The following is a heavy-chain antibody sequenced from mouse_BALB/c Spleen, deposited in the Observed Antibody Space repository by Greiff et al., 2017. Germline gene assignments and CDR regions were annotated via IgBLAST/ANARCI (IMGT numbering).Heavy chain of an antibody. V-gene: IGHV2-4-1*01. Sequence: VKLVESGPGLVAPSQSLSITCTVSGFSLTSYGVHWVRQSPGKGLEWLGVIWSGGSTDYNAAFISRLSISKDNSKSQVFFKMNSLQADDTAIYYCARHYDEDYYAMDYWGQGTSVTVSS. D-gene: IGHD2-4*01. CDR2: IWSGGST. CDR1: GFSLTSYG. J-gene: IGHJ4*01. CDR3: ARHYDEDYYAMDY.